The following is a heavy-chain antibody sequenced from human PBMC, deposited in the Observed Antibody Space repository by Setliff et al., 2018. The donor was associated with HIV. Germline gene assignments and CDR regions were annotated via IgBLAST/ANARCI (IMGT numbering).Heavy chain of an antibody. D-gene: IGHD4-17*01. CDR1: GGSISSGTYY. J-gene: IGHJ4*02. Sequence: SETLSLTCTVSGGSISSGTYYWSWIRQPAGKGLEWIGRIYTSGSTNYNPSLKSRITISVDTSKKQFSLKLNSVTAEDTAVYYCAKFFGGYGDYMGFDYWGQGTLVTVSS. V-gene: IGHV4-61*02. CDR3: AKFFGGYGDYMGFDY. CDR2: IYTSGST.